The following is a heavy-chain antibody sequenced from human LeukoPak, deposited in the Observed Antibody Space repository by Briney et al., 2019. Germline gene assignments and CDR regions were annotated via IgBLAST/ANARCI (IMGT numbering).Heavy chain of an antibody. J-gene: IGHJ4*02. D-gene: IGHD4-23*01. Sequence: SQTLSLTCTVSGGSFSSGDYYWGWLRQPPGMGLEWIGYINYSGGTYYNPSLNSRVTISVDTSKNQLSLKLGSVTAADTAVYYCARVSVVPVWGQGNLVTVSS. V-gene: IGHV4-30-4*01. CDR1: GGSFSSGDYY. CDR3: ARVSVVPV. CDR2: INYSGGT.